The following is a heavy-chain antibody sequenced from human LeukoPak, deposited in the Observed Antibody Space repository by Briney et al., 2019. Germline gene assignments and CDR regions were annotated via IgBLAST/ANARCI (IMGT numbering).Heavy chain of an antibody. J-gene: IGHJ4*02. V-gene: IGHV3-11*01. CDR1: GFTFSDYY. CDR2: ISSSGSTI. D-gene: IGHD3-3*01. CDR3: AREGYDLWSGYYTGYYFDY. Sequence: GGSLRLSCAASGFTFSDYYMSWIRQAPGKGLEWVSYISSSGSTIYYADSVKGRFTISRDNAKNSLYLQMNSLRAEDTAVYYCAREGYDLWSGYYTGYYFDYWGQGTLVTVSS.